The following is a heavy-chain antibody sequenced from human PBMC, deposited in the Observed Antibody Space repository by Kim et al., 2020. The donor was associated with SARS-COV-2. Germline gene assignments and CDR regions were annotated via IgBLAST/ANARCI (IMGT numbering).Heavy chain of an antibody. V-gene: IGHV3-23*01. D-gene: IGHD1-26*01. CDR1: GFTFSSYA. J-gene: IGHJ4*02. Sequence: GGSLRLSCAASGFTFSSYAMSWVRQAPGKGLEWVSAITSSGGTTYYADSVKGRFTISRDNSKNTLYLQINSLRAEDTAVYYCAKWGHNPWELLVGVYWGQGTLVTVSS. CDR3: AKWGHNPWELLVGVY. CDR2: ITSSGGTT.